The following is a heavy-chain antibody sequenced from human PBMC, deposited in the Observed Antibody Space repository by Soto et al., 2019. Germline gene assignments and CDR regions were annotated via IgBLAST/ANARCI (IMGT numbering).Heavy chain of an antibody. J-gene: IGHJ6*03. D-gene: IGHD3-3*01. Sequence: ASVKVSCKASGYTFTSYDINWVRQATGQGLEWMGWMNPNSGNTGYAQKFQGRVTMTRNTSISTAYMELSSLRSEDTAVYYCARAAYYDFWSGYYAYYYYYMDVWGKGTTVTVSS. V-gene: IGHV1-8*01. CDR1: GYTFTSYD. CDR2: MNPNSGNT. CDR3: ARAAYYDFWSGYYAYYYYYMDV.